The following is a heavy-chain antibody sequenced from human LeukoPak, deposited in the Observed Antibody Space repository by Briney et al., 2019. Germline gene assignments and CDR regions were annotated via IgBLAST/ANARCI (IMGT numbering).Heavy chain of an antibody. CDR1: GGSISNYY. V-gene: IGHV4-4*08. CDR2: IYTSWSS. CDR3: ARHRMYYDSSGYYWSDP. D-gene: IGHD3-22*01. Sequence: LGTLSLTCTVSGGSISNYYWSWIRQPPWKGLEGIGYIYTSWSSNYNPSLMSRGTIFVDTSNNQFYLKLSSVTAADKAVYYCARHRMYYDSSGYYWSDPWGQGTLVTVSS. J-gene: IGHJ5*02.